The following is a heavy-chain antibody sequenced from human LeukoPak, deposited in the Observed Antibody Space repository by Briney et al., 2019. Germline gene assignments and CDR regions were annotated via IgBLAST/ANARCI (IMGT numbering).Heavy chain of an antibody. CDR1: GFTFSSYA. V-gene: IGHV3-30-3*01. D-gene: IGHD3-3*01. J-gene: IGHJ4*02. CDR2: ISYDGSNK. CDR3: ARAGGSYDFWSGYFYSPETPPSLDY. Sequence: PGGSLRLSCAASGFTFSSYAMHWVRQAPGKGLEWVTVISYDGSNKYYADSVKGRFTISRDNAKNSLYLQMNSLRAEDTAVYYCARAGGSYDFWSGYFYSPETPPSLDYWGQGTLVTVSS.